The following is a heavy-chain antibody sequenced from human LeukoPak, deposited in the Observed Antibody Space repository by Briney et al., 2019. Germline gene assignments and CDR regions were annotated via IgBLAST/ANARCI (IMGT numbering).Heavy chain of an antibody. CDR2: IWYDGSNK. J-gene: IGHJ4*02. CDR1: GFTFSSYG. CDR3: ARDLARDGSSDLIDY. V-gene: IGHV3-33*01. Sequence: PGGSLRLSCAASGFTFSSYGMHWVRQAPGKGLEWVAVIWYDGSNKYYADSVKGRFTISRDNSKNTLYLQMNSLRAEDTAVYYCARDLARDGSSDLIDYWGQGTLVTVSS. D-gene: IGHD5-24*01.